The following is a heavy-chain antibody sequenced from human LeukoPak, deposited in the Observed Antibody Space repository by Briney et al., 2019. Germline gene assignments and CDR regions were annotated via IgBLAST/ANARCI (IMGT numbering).Heavy chain of an antibody. D-gene: IGHD3-10*01. CDR2: IYHSGST. CDR1: GGSISSGGYY. V-gene: IGHV4-30-2*01. J-gene: IGHJ4*02. Sequence: SQTLSLTCTVSGGSISSGGYYWSWIRQPPGKGLEWIGYIYHSGSTYYNPSLKSRVTISVDRSKNQFSLKLSSVTAADTAVYYCARTYRGETYDYWGQGTLVTVSS. CDR3: ARTYRGETYDY.